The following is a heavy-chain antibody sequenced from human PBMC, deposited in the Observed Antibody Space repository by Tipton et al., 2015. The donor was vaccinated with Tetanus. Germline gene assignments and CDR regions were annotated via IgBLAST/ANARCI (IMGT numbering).Heavy chain of an antibody. V-gene: IGHV4-30-4*08. CDR2: VSGSGST. J-gene: IGHJ6*02. Sequence: TLSLTCSVSGGSISGSSYYWSWIRQPPGKGLEWIGYVSGSGSTYSNPSLRSRIIISVDTSKNQFSLILSSVTAADTAVYYCARATPSGSYFVRYYSMDVWGQGTTVVVSS. CDR1: GGSISGSSYY. D-gene: IGHD3-22*01. CDR3: ARATPSGSYFVRYYSMDV.